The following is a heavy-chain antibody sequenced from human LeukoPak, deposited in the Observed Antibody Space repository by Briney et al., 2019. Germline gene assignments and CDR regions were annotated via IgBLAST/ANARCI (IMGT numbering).Heavy chain of an antibody. Sequence: GGSLRLSCAASGFTFSSYAMHWVRQAPGKGLEYVSAISSNGGSTYYANSVKGRFTISRDNSKNTLYLQMGSLRAEDMAVYYCARDSYCSSTSCYAAFTLWGQGTLVTVSS. CDR2: ISSNGGST. V-gene: IGHV3-64*01. D-gene: IGHD2-2*01. CDR1: GFTFSSYA. CDR3: ARDSYCSSTSCYAAFTL. J-gene: IGHJ4*02.